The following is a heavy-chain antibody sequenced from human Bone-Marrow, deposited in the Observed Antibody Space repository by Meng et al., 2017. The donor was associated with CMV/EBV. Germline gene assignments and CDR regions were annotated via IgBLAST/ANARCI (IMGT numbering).Heavy chain of an antibody. J-gene: IGHJ6*02. D-gene: IGHD2-2*01. CDR1: GFTFNDYY. CDR3: VPGHCGSTSCLSDFYYFGLNV. V-gene: IGHV3-11*04. Sequence: GGSLRLSCAASGFTFNDYYMNWIRQTPGKGLEWVSYISSGGYTMYYADSVKGRFHISRDNARKSLYLQMNSLRDDDTAVYYCVPGHCGSTSCLSDFYYFGLNVWGQGTAVTVSS. CDR2: ISSGGYTM.